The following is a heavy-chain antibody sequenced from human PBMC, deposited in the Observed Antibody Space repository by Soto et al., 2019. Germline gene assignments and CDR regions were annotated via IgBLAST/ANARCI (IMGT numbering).Heavy chain of an antibody. J-gene: IGHJ3*02. CDR3: ARTYDGSGPNSGGYAFDI. CDR1: GGSMISYY. CDR2: IYYSGT. Sequence: SETLSLTCTVSGGSMISYYWSWLRQPPGKGLEWIAYIYYSGTSYNPSLKSRVSISLDTSKNQFSLKLSSVTAADTAVYYCARTYDGSGPNSGGYAFDIWGQGTMVTVSS. D-gene: IGHD3-22*01. V-gene: IGHV4-59*01.